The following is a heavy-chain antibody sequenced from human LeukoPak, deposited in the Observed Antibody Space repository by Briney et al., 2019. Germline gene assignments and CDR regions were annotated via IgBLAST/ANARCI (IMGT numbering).Heavy chain of an antibody. V-gene: IGHV3-48*01. J-gene: IGHJ4*02. Sequence: GGSLRLSCAASGFTFSSYGMTWVRQAPGKGLEWVSYISSSSSTIYYADSVKGRFTISRDNSKNTLYLQMNSLRAEDTAVYYCAKDKDYSNYDYFDYWGQGTLVTVSS. CDR1: GFTFSSYG. CDR2: ISSSSSTI. D-gene: IGHD4-11*01. CDR3: AKDKDYSNYDYFDY.